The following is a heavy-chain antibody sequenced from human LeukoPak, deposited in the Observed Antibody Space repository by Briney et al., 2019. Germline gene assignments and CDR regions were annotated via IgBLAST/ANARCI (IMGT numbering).Heavy chain of an antibody. J-gene: IGHJ4*02. CDR1: GFTFSSYS. V-gene: IGHV3-21*01. D-gene: IGHD2-2*01. CDR3: ARVGYCSSTSCYFPG. Sequence: PGGSLRLSCAASGFTFSSYSMNWVRQAPGKGLEWVSFISSSSSYIYYADSVKGRFTISRDNAKNSLYLQMNSLRAEDTAVYYCARVGYCSSTSCYFPGWGQGTLVTVSS. CDR2: ISSSSSYI.